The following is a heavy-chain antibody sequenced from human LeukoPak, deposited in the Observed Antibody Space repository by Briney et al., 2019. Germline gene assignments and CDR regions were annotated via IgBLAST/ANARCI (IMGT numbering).Heavy chain of an antibody. V-gene: IGHV4-34*01. Sequence: PSETLSLTCAVYGGSFSGYYWSWIRQPPGKGLEWIGEINHSGSTNYSPSLKSRVTISVDASKNQFSLKLSSVTAADTAVYYCARVETKDAFDIWGQGTMVTVSS. CDR1: GGSFSGYY. J-gene: IGHJ3*02. CDR3: ARVETKDAFDI. CDR2: INHSGST.